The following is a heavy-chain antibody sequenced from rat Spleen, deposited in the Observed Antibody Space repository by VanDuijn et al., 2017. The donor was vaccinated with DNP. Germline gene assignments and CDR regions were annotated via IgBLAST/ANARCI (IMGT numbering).Heavy chain of an antibody. V-gene: IGHV5-31*01. D-gene: IGHD2-7*01. J-gene: IGHJ2*01. CDR1: GFIFSNYW. Sequence: EVQLVESGGGPVQPGGSLKVSCVASGFIFSNYWMTWIRQAPGKGLEWVASITKTGDITYYSDSVQGRFSISRDNAESTLYLQVNSLKSEDTATYYCTRLDYWGQGVMVTVSS. CDR3: TRLDY. CDR2: ITKTGDIT.